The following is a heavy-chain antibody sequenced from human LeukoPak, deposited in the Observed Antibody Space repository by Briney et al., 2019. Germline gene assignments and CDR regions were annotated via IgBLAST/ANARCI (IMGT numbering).Heavy chain of an antibody. Sequence: SETLSLTCTVSGVSISSYYWSWIRQPAGKGLEWIGRIYTSGSTNYNPSLKSRVTMSVDTSRNQFSLKLSSVTAADTAVYYCARGLWFGDENPPYFDYWGQGTLVTVSS. D-gene: IGHD3-10*01. J-gene: IGHJ4*02. CDR1: GVSISSYY. V-gene: IGHV4-4*07. CDR2: IYTSGST. CDR3: ARGLWFGDENPPYFDY.